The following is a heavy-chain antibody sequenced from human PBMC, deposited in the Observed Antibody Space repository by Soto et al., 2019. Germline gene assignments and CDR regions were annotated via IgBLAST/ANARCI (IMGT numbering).Heavy chain of an antibody. V-gene: IGHV4-59*01. CDR3: ARGGIQLWFPFDY. D-gene: IGHD5-18*01. Sequence: SETLSLTCTVSGCSISSYYWSWIRQPPGKGLEWIGYIYYSGSTNYNPSLKSRVTISVDTSKNQFSLKLSSVTAADTAVYYCARGGIQLWFPFDYWGQGTLVTVS. CDR2: IYYSGST. J-gene: IGHJ4*02. CDR1: GCSISSYY.